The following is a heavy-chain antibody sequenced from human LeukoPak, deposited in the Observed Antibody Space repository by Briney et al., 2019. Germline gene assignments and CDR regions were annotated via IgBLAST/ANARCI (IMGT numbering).Heavy chain of an antibody. V-gene: IGHV3-7*01. CDR1: GFTFSSYW. CDR2: IKQDGSEK. Sequence: GGSLRLSCAASGFTFSSYWMSWVRQAPGKGLEWVANIKQDGSEKSYVNSVKGRFAISRDNAKNSLYLQMNSLRAEDTAVYFCARDMTGYCTSSSCFGGLCDYWGQGTLVTVSS. CDR3: ARDMTGYCTSSSCFGGLCDY. D-gene: IGHD2-2*01. J-gene: IGHJ4*02.